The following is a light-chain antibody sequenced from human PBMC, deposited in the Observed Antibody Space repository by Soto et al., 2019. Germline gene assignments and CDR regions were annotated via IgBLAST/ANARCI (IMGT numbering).Light chain of an antibody. CDR1: QRVSSNY. V-gene: IGKV3-20*01. J-gene: IGKJ4*01. Sequence: EIVLTQSPGTLSLSPGERATLSCRASQRVSSNYLAWYQQKPGQAPRLLIYGASSRATGIPDRFSGSGSGTDFTLTISRLEPEDVAVYYCQQYGTSGTFGGGTKVEIK. CDR2: GAS. CDR3: QQYGTSGT.